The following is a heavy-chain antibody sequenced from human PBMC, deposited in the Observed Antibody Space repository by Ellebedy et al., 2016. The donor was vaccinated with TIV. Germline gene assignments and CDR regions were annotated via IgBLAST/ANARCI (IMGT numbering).Heavy chain of an antibody. CDR3: ARDSGWSRAFDI. V-gene: IGHV1-2*02. J-gene: IGHJ3*02. CDR2: INPNSGGT. D-gene: IGHD2-15*01. CDR1: GYTFTGYY. Sequence: ASVKVSXKASGYTFTGYYIHWVRQAPGQGLEWLGWINPNSGGTNYAQKFQGRVAMTRDTSISTAYMELNRLRSDATAVYYCARDSGWSRAFDIWGQGTMVTVSS.